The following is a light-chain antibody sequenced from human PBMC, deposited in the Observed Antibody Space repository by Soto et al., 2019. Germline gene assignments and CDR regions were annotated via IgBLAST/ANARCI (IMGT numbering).Light chain of an antibody. J-gene: IGLJ1*01. V-gene: IGLV2-14*01. CDR2: EVS. Sequence: QSVLTQPASVSGSPGQSITISCTGTSSDVGGYNYVSWYQQHPGKAPKLMIYEVSNRPSGVSNRFSGSKSGNTASLTISVLQAEDEADYYCSSYTTSSTYVFATGTKLTVL. CDR3: SSYTTSSTYV. CDR1: SSDVGGYNY.